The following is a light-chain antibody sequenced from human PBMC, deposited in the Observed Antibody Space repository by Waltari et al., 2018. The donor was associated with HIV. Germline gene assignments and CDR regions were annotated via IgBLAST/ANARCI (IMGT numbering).Light chain of an antibody. V-gene: IGLV1-51*01. CDR2: DNN. Sequence: QSVLTQPPAVSAAPGQTVTISCSGSRSNIANNYVSWYQQLPGTAPNLLIYDNNRRSSGIPDRFSGSKSGTSATLAIAGLQTGDEADYYCGTWDTSLSAGVFGGGTKVTVL. CDR3: GTWDTSLSAGV. J-gene: IGLJ2*01. CDR1: RSNIANNY.